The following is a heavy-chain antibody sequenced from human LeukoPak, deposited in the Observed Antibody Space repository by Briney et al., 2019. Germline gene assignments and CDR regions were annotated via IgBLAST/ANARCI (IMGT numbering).Heavy chain of an antibody. CDR3: ARDLGDYVSFDY. D-gene: IGHD3-16*01. CDR1: GFTFSNYG. CDR2: ISSSSSYI. V-gene: IGHV3-21*01. J-gene: IGHJ4*02. Sequence: PGGSLRLSCAASGFTFSNYGMHWVRQAPGKGLEWVSSISSSSSYIYYADSVKGRFTISRDNAKNSLYLQMNSLRAEDTAVYYCARDLGDYVSFDYWGQGTLVTVSS.